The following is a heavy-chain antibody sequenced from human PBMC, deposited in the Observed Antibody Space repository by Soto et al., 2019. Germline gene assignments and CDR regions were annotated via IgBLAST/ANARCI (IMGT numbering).Heavy chain of an antibody. CDR2: IYYSGST. J-gene: IGHJ4*02. Sequence: SETLSLTCTVSGGSISSYYWNWIRQPPGKGLEWIGYIYYSGSTNYSPSLKSRVAISVDTSKNQFSLKLSSVTAADTAVYYCARHVANVAAIDYWGQGTLVTVSS. D-gene: IGHD3-10*02. V-gene: IGHV4-59*08. CDR1: GGSISSYY. CDR3: ARHVANVAAIDY.